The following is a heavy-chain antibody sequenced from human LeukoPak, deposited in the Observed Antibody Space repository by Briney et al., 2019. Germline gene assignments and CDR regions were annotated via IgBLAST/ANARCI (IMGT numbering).Heavy chain of an antibody. J-gene: IGHJ4*02. D-gene: IGHD6-19*01. CDR1: GGSISSYY. CDR2: INHSGST. CDR3: ATGLAGTEYFDY. V-gene: IGHV4-34*01. Sequence: PSETLSLTRTVSGGSISSYYWSWIRQPPGKGLEWIGEINHSGSTNYNPSLKSRVTISVDTSKNQFSLKLSSVTAADTAVYYCATGLAGTEYFDYWGQGTLVTVSS.